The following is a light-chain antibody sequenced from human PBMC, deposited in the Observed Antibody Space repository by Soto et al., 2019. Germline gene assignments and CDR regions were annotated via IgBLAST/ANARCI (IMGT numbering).Light chain of an antibody. CDR1: SSDIGGYNS. Sequence: QSALTQRPSASGSPGQSVTISCTGTSSDIGGYNSVSWYQQHPGKAPKLMIYEVNKRPLGVPERFSGSKSGNTASLTVSGLQADDEADYYCSSSAGTNSFVLFGGGTKLTVL. CDR2: EVN. V-gene: IGLV2-8*01. J-gene: IGLJ3*02. CDR3: SSSAGTNSFVL.